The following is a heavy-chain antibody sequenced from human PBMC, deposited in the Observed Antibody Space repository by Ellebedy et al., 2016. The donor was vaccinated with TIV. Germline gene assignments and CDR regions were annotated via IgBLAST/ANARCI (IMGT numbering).Heavy chain of an antibody. Sequence: GESLKISCAASGFTFRSHEMTWVRQAPGKGLEWVSTISGSGGSTYYADSVKGRFTISRDNSKNTLYLQMNSLRAEDTAVYYCAKAAGYSSGGIDYWGQGTLVTVSS. V-gene: IGHV3-23*01. D-gene: IGHD6-19*01. CDR3: AKAAGYSSGGIDY. J-gene: IGHJ4*02. CDR2: ISGSGGST. CDR1: GFTFRSHE.